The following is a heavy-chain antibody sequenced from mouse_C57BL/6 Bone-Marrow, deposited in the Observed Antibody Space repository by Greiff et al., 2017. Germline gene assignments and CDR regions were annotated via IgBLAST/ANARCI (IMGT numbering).Heavy chain of an antibody. Sequence: VQLQQSGPELVKPGASVKISCKASGYAFSSSWMNWVKQRPGKGLEWIGRIYPGDGDTNYNGKFKGKATLTADKSSSTAYMQLSSLTSEDAAVYFCHGYWFAYWGQGTLVTVSA. J-gene: IGHJ3*01. CDR2: IYPGDGDT. D-gene: IGHD2-2*01. V-gene: IGHV1-82*01. CDR1: GYAFSSSW. CDR3: HGYWFAY.